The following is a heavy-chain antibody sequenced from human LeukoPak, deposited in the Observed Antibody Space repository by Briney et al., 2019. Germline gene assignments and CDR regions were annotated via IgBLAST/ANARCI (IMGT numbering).Heavy chain of an antibody. J-gene: IGHJ5*02. CDR2: IDGSGSA. CDR3: ARDRPFGA. CDR1: GASISGYY. V-gene: IGHV4-59*01. D-gene: IGHD3-10*01. Sequence: SETLSLTCTVSGASISGYYWSWIRQPPGKGLEWIGYIDGSGSANYNPSLKSQVTISGDTSKNQFYLRLRFVTAADTAMYYCARDRPFGAWGQGTQVTVSS.